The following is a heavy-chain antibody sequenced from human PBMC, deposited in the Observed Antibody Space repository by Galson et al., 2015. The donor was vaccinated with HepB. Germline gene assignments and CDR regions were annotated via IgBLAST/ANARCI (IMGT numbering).Heavy chain of an antibody. CDR1: GYTFTGYY. J-gene: IGHJ6*03. D-gene: IGHD3-9*01. Sequence: SVKVSCKASGYTFTGYYMHWVRQAPGQGLEWMGRINPNSGGTNYAQKFQGRVTMTRDTSISTAYMELSRLRSDDTAVYYCARGPTKPYFHILTGFEDYYYYMDVWGKGTTVTVSS. CDR3: ARGPTKPYFHILTGFEDYYYYMDV. V-gene: IGHV1-2*06. CDR2: INPNSGGT.